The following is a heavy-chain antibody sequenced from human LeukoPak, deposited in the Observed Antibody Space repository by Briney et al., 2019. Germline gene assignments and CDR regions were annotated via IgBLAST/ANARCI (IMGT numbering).Heavy chain of an antibody. V-gene: IGHV3-21*01. Sequence: GGSLRLSCAASGFTFSSYTMNWVRQAPGKGLEWVSSISTTGGYIYYADSVKGRFTISRDNAKKSLYLQMDSLRAEDTAVYYCARVRGYSRYQPLDYWGQGTLVTVSS. CDR2: ISTTGGYI. J-gene: IGHJ4*02. D-gene: IGHD3-10*01. CDR3: ARVRGYSRYQPLDY. CDR1: GFTFSSYT.